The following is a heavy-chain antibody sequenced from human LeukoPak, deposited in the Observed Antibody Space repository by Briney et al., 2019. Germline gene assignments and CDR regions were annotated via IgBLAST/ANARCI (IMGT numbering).Heavy chain of an antibody. J-gene: IGHJ4*02. V-gene: IGHV3-23*01. Sequence: GGSLRLSCAASGFTFNSYALNWVRQAPGKGLEWVSGMSGSGGTIYYADAVKGRFTISRDNSKNTLYLQMNSLRAEDTAVYYCARSRSGVRLLGYWGQGTLVTVSS. CDR3: ARSRSGVRLLGY. CDR2: MSGSGGTI. CDR1: GFTFNSYA. D-gene: IGHD3-3*01.